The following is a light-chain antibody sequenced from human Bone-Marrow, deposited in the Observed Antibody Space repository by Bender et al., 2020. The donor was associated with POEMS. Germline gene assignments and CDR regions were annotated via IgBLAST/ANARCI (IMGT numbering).Light chain of an antibody. CDR2: EVT. Sequence: QSALTQPPSASGSPGQSVTISCTGTSSDVGRYDYVSWYQQHPGKAPKLMIYEVTKRPSGVPDRFSGSKSANTASLTVSGLQAEDEADYYCSSYAGRPVFGGGTKLTVL. CDR1: SSDVGRYDY. CDR3: SSYAGRPV. J-gene: IGLJ2*01. V-gene: IGLV2-8*01.